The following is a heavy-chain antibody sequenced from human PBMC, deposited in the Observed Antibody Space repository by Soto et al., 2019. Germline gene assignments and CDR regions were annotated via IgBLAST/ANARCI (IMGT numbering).Heavy chain of an antibody. CDR2: IFVSSTTI. D-gene: IGHD3-9*01. CDR3: ARDKDWAFDY. Sequence: EVQLVESGGGSVQPGGSLRLSCVASGFTFSSYSMVWVRQAPGKGLEWGSYIFVSSTTIYYSDSVKGRFTVSRDNTQNSLLLLMISLRAEDTAVYYCARDKDWAFDYWGQGTLVTVSS. CDR1: GFTFSSYS. J-gene: IGHJ4*02. V-gene: IGHV3-48*04.